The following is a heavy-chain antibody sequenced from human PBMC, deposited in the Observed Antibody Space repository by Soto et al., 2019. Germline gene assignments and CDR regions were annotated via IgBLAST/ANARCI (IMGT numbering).Heavy chain of an antibody. J-gene: IGHJ3*02. CDR3: ARELGTGREDAFDI. V-gene: IGHV1-2*04. CDR1: GYTFTGYY. CDR2: INPNSGGT. D-gene: IGHD7-27*01. Sequence: ASVKVSCKASGYTFTGYYMHWVRQAPGQGLEWMGWINPNSGGTNYAQKFQGWVTMTRDTSISTAYMELSRLRSDDTAVYYSARELGTGREDAFDIWGQGTMVTVSS.